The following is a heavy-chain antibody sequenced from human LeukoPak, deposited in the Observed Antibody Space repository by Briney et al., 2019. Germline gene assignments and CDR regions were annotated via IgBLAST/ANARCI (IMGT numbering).Heavy chain of an antibody. V-gene: IGHV3-33*01. J-gene: IGHJ5*02. CDR2: IWYDGSNK. D-gene: IGHD6-13*01. CDR3: ARVRLVAAAGTRWFDP. Sequence: PGGSQRLSCAASGFTFSSYGMHWVRQAPGKGLEWVAVIWYDGSNKYYADSVKGRFTISRDNSKNTLYLQMNSLRAEDTAVYYCARVRLVAAAGTRWFDPRGQGTLVTVYS. CDR1: GFTFSSYG.